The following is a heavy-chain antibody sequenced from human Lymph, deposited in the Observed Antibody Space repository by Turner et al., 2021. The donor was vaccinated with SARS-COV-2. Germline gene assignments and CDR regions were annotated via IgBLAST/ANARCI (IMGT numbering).Heavy chain of an antibody. J-gene: IGHJ4*02. Sequence: QVQLVLSGAEVKKPGASVKVSCKASGYTFTGYYIHGVRQAPGQGLEWVGWINPNSGGTNCAQKFQGRVTMTRDTSSSTAYMELSRLRSDDTAVYYCARSRDLQSMVRGVDPYDYWGQGTLVTVSS. V-gene: IGHV1-2*02. CDR2: INPNSGGT. CDR1: GYTFTGYY. D-gene: IGHD3-10*01. CDR3: ARSRDLQSMVRGVDPYDY.